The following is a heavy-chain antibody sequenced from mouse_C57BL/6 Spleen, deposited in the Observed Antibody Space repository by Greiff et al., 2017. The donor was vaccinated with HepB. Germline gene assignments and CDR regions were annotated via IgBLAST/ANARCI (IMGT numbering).Heavy chain of an antibody. D-gene: IGHD1-1*01. CDR2: INPSSGYT. Sequence: VQLQQSGAELARPGASVKMSCKASGYTFTSHTMHWVKQRPGQGLEWIGYINPSSGYTKYNQKFKDKATLTADKSSSTAYMQLSSLTSEDSAVYYCARGGINYWGQGTTLTVSS. V-gene: IGHV1-4*01. J-gene: IGHJ2*01. CDR1: GYTFTSHT. CDR3: ARGGINY.